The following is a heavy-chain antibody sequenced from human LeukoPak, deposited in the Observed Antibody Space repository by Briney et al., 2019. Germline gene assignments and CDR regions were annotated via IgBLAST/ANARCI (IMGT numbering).Heavy chain of an antibody. CDR1: GGSFSGYY. CDR3: ASGLVVITDY. D-gene: IGHD3-22*01. V-gene: IGHV4-34*01. CDR2: INHSGST. Sequence: ASETLSLTCAVYGGSFSGYYWSWIRQPPGKGLEWIGEINHSGSTNYNPSLKSRVTISVDTSKNQFSLKLSSVTAADTAVYYCASGLVVITDYWGQGTLVTVSS. J-gene: IGHJ4*02.